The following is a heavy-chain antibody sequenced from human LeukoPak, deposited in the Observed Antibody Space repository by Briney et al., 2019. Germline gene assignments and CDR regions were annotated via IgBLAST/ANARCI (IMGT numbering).Heavy chain of an antibody. Sequence: GGSLRLSCAASGFTVSSNYMSWVRQAPGKGLVWVSVIYSGGSTYYADSVKGRFTISRDNSKNTLYLQMNSLRAEDTAVYYCAREAYDYVGGIYRFGTPYGMDVWGQGTTVTVSS. CDR3: AREAYDYVGGIYRFGTPYGMDV. V-gene: IGHV3-66*01. CDR2: IYSGGST. J-gene: IGHJ6*02. D-gene: IGHD3-16*02. CDR1: GFTVSSNY.